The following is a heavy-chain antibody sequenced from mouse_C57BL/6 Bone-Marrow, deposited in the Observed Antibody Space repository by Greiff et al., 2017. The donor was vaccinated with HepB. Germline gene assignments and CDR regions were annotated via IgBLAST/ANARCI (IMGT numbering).Heavy chain of an antibody. CDR2: IDPENGDT. J-gene: IGHJ1*03. Sequence: DVKLVESGAELVRPGASVKLSCTASGFNIKDDYMHWVKQRPEQGLEWIGWIDPENGDTEYASKFQGKATITADTSSNTAYLQLSSLTSEDTAVYYCTTNYWYFDVWGTGTTVTVSS. CDR3: TTNYWYFDV. V-gene: IGHV14-4*01. CDR1: GFNIKDDY.